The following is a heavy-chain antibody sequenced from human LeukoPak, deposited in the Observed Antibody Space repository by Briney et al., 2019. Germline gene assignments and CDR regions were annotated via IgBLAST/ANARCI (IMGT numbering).Heavy chain of an antibody. J-gene: IGHJ4*02. CDR1: GGSISSYY. CDR2: IYYSGST. Sequence: TLSLTCTVSGGSISSYYWSWIRQPPGKGLEWIGYIYYSGSTNYNPSLKSRVTISVDTSKNQFSLKLGSVTAADTAVYYYASLYDSSGYPFDYWGQGTLVTVSS. V-gene: IGHV4-59*01. D-gene: IGHD3-22*01. CDR3: ASLYDSSGYPFDY.